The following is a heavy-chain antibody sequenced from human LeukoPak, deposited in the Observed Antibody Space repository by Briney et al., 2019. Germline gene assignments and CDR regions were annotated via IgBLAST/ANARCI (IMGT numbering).Heavy chain of an antibody. CDR1: GFTFSSYG. CDR3: ARDLSVTHH. Sequence: GGSLRLSCAASGFTFSSYGMHWVRQAPGKGLEWVAVISYDGSNKYYADSVKGRFTISRDNSKNTLYLQMNSLRAEDTAVYYCARDLSVTHHWGQGTLVTVSS. CDR2: ISYDGSNK. D-gene: IGHD4-17*01. V-gene: IGHV3-30*03. J-gene: IGHJ5*02.